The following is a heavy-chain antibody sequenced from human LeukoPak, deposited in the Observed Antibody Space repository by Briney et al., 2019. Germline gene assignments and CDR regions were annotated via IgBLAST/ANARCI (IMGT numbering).Heavy chain of an antibody. CDR1: GFTFSSYW. CDR2: IKQDGSEK. CDR3: ARDEGYSSGWYLYYYYGMDV. Sequence: GGSLRLSCAASGFTFSSYWMSWVRQAPGKGLEGVANIKQDGSEKYYVDSVKGRFTISRDNAKNSLYLQMNSLRAEDTAVYYCARDEGYSSGWYLYYYYGMDVWGQGTTVTVSS. D-gene: IGHD6-19*01. V-gene: IGHV3-7*01. J-gene: IGHJ6*02.